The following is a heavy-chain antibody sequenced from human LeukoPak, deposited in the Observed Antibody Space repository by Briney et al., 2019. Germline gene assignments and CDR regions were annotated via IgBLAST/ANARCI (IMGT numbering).Heavy chain of an antibody. V-gene: IGHV4-39*07. CDR2: MSYSGST. J-gene: IGHJ5*01. Sequence: SETLSLTCTVSGGSITSSSYSWGWIRQPPGKGLEWIASMSYSGSTYYNPSLKSRVTISVDTSRNQFSLKLSSVTAADTAVYYCLRDCYDNSGCDSWGQGTLVTVSS. D-gene: IGHD3-22*01. CDR1: GGSITSSSYS. CDR3: LRDCYDNSGCDS.